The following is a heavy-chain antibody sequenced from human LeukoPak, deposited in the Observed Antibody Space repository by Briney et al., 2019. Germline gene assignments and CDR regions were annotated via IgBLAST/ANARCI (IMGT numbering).Heavy chain of an antibody. J-gene: IGHJ4*02. V-gene: IGHV4-59*08. Sequence: SETLSLTCTVSGGSISSYYWSWIRQPPGKGLEWIGYIYYSGSTNYNPSLKSRVTISVDTSKNQFSLKLSSVTAADTAVYYCARVTYSVFDYWGQGTLVTVSS. CDR3: ARVTYSVFDY. CDR2: IYYSGST. CDR1: GGSISSYY. D-gene: IGHD2-21*01.